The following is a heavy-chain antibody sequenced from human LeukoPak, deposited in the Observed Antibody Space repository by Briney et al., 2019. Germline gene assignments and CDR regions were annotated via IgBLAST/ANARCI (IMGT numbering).Heavy chain of an antibody. Sequence: GSLRLSCEASGFTFINYGMSWVRHAPGKGLEWVSAISGDGGKTNYADSVKGRFSISRDNSKHTLYLQMNSLRAEDTALYYCMKDRYSSAMKDLRYYFGFWGQGTQVTVSS. CDR3: MKDRYSSAMKDLRYYFGF. CDR1: GFTFINYG. J-gene: IGHJ4*02. D-gene: IGHD1-1*01. CDR2: ISGDGGKT. V-gene: IGHV3-23*01.